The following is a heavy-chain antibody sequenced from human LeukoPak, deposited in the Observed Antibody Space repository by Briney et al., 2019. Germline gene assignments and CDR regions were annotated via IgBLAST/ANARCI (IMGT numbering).Heavy chain of an antibody. CDR1: GGSISSYY. Sequence: SETLSLTCTVSGGSISSYYWSWIRQPAGKGLEWIGRIYTSGSTNYNPSLKSRVTMSVDTSKNQFSLKLSSVTAADTAVYYCARDMYYDILTGYHDAFDIWGQGTMVTVSS. CDR3: ARDMYYDILTGYHDAFDI. V-gene: IGHV4-4*07. CDR2: IYTSGST. D-gene: IGHD3-9*01. J-gene: IGHJ3*02.